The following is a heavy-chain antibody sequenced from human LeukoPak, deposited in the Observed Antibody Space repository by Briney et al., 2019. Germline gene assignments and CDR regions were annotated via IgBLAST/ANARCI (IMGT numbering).Heavy chain of an antibody. Sequence: EGSLRLSCAASGFSFSTYAMSWIRQAPGKGLEWVSGVNGNGGSTSYADSVKGRFTIFRDNSKNTEYLQMNSLRVEDTAVYYCAKSLYGGCDYWGQGTVVTVSS. CDR2: VNGNGGST. CDR1: GFSFSTYA. D-gene: IGHD3-16*02. CDR3: AKSLYGGCDY. J-gene: IGHJ4*02. V-gene: IGHV3-23*01.